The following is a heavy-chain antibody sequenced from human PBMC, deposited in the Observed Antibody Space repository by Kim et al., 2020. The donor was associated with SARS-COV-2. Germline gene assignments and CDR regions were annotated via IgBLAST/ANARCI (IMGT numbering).Heavy chain of an antibody. V-gene: IGHV3-64D*06. Sequence: GGSLRLSCSASGFTFSSYAMHWVRQAPGKGLEYVSAISSNGGSTYYADSVKGRFTISRDNSKNTLYLQMSSLRAEDTAVYYCVKDLRHGSGSYSLDDAFDIWGQGTMVTVSS. CDR3: VKDLRHGSGSYSLDDAFDI. J-gene: IGHJ3*02. CDR1: GFTFSSYA. CDR2: ISSNGGST. D-gene: IGHD3-10*01.